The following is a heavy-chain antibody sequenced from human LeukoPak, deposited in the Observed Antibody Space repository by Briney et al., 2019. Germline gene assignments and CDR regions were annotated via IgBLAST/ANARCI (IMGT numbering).Heavy chain of an antibody. J-gene: IGHJ6*03. V-gene: IGHV1-69*05. CDR2: IIPIFGTA. Sequence: ASVKVSCKASGGTFSSYAISWVRQAPGQGLEWMGRIIPIFGTANYAQKFQGRVTITTDESTSTAYMELSSLRSEDTAVYYCTRGSDSYYYYSMDVWGRGTTVIGSS. CDR3: TRGSDSYYYYSMDV. CDR1: GGTFSSYA.